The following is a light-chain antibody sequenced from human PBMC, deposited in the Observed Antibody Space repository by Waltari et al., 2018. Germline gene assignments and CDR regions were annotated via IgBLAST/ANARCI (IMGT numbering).Light chain of an antibody. J-gene: IGKJ1*01. CDR1: QRVGRF. CDR3: QHYLRLPVS. Sequence: EIVLTQSPGTLSLSPGVRVTLSCSASQRVGRFLAWYQQTPGQAPRLLMYGAASRAANIPDRFGGSGSGTDFSLTINRLEPEDFAVYYCQHYLRLPVSFGQGTKVEIK. V-gene: IGKV3-20*01. CDR2: GAA.